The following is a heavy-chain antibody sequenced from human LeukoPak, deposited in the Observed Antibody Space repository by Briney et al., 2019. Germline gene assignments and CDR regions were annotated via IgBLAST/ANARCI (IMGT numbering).Heavy chain of an antibody. V-gene: IGHV1-46*01. J-gene: IGHJ5*02. CDR3: ARAWVPAPNSGYYGSGVYNWFDP. CDR1: GYTFTSYY. CDR2: INPSGGST. D-gene: IGHD3-10*01. Sequence: ASMKVSCKASGYTFTSYYMHWVRQAPGQGLEWMGIINPSGGSTSYAQKFQGRVTMTRDTSTSTVYMELSSLRSEDTAVYYCARAWVPAPNSGYYGSGVYNWFDPWGQGTLVTVSS.